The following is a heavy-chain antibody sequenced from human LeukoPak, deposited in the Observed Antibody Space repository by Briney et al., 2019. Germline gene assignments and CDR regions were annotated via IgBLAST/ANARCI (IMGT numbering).Heavy chain of an antibody. D-gene: IGHD3-10*01. CDR1: GDSISSFY. Sequence: RPSETLSLTCTVSGDSISSFYLNWIRQPPGKGLEWIGYIYSSGSASYSPSLKSRVTISVDTSKNQSSLKLTSVTAADTAVYYCARDPVYFYRSGSYYRSNDMGVWGKGTTVTVSS. V-gene: IGHV4-59*01. CDR3: ARDPVYFYRSGSYYRSNDMGV. J-gene: IGHJ6*04. CDR2: IYSSGSA.